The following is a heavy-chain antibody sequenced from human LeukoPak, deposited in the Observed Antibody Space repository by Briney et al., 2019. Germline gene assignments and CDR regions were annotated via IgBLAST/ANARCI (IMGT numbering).Heavy chain of an antibody. CDR1: GFTFSSYA. CDR3: AKDSWLGSFAPDFDY. J-gene: IGHJ4*02. CDR2: ISGSGGST. V-gene: IGHV3-23*01. D-gene: IGHD6-19*01. Sequence: PGGSLRLSCAASGFTFSSYAMSWVRQAPGKGLEWVSAISGSGGSTYYADSVKGRFTISRDNSKNTLYLQMNSLRAEDTAVYYCAKDSWLGSFAPDFDYWGQGTLVTASS.